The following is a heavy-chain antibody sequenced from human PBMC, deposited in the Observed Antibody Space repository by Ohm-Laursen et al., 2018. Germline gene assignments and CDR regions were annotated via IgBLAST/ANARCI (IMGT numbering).Heavy chain of an antibody. CDR1: GGSISSGGYY. D-gene: IGHD6-13*01. V-gene: IGHV4-31*01. CDR3: ARGVSSSWYYFDY. J-gene: IGHJ4*02. Sequence: TLSLTCTVSGGSISSGGYYWSWIRQHPGKGLEWIGYIYYSGSTYYNPSLKSLVTISVDTSKNQFSLKLSSVTAADTAVYYCARGVSSSWYYFDYWGQGTLVTVSS. CDR2: IYYSGST.